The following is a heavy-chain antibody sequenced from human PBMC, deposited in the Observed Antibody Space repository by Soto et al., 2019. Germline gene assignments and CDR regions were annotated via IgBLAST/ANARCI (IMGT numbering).Heavy chain of an antibody. Sequence: SETLSLTCTVSGGSISSYYWSWIRQPPGKGLEWIGYIYYSGSTNYNPSLKSRVTISVDTSKNQFSLKLSSVTAADTAVYYCARHKKAIGIAAAVWWIDPWGQGIRVTVAT. CDR2: IYYSGST. D-gene: IGHD6-13*01. CDR1: GGSISSYY. J-gene: IGHJ5*02. V-gene: IGHV4-59*08. CDR3: ARHKKAIGIAAAVWWIDP.